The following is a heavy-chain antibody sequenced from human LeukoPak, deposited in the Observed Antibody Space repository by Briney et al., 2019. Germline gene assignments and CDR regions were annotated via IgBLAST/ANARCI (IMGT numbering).Heavy chain of an antibody. J-gene: IGHJ4*02. CDR3: APSPDSSGSSDY. V-gene: IGHV1-69*13. CDR2: IIPIFGTA. CDR1: GGTFSGYA. D-gene: IGHD3-3*01. Sequence: ASVKVSCKAFGGTFSGYAISWGRQAPGQGLEWGGGIIPIFGTANYAQKFQGRVTITADESTSTAYMELSSRRSEDTAVYYCAPSPDSSGSSDYWGQGTLVTVSS.